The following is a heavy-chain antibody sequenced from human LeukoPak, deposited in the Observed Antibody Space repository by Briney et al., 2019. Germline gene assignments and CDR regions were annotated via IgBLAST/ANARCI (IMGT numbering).Heavy chain of an antibody. CDR3: ARYLRVVPLDY. J-gene: IGHJ4*02. Sequence: GGSLRLSCAASGFTFSDYSMNWVRQAPGKGPEWIAYTNSGSSTIYYADSVQGRFTISRDNAKNSLYLQMNSLRAEDTAVYYCARYLRVVPLDYWGQGTLVTVSS. V-gene: IGHV3-48*01. D-gene: IGHD2-15*01. CDR1: GFTFSDYS. CDR2: TNSGSSTI.